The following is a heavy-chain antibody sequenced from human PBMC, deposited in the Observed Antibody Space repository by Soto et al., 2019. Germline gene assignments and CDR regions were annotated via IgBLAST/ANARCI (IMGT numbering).Heavy chain of an antibody. J-gene: IGHJ4*02. CDR2: ISISGTTI. CDR3: ARGMNGWYYFDS. D-gene: IGHD6-19*01. CDR1: GFIFSSYE. Sequence: PGGSLRLSCAASGFIFSSYEMNWVRRAPGKGLEWLSYISISGTTIYYADSVKGRFTISRDNAKNSLYLQLNSLRAEDTAVYYCARGMNGWYYFDSWGQGTLVTVSS. V-gene: IGHV3-48*03.